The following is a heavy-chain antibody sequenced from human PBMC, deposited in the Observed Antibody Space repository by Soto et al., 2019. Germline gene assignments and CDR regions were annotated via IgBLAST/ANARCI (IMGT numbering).Heavy chain of an antibody. V-gene: IGHV3-49*03. CDR3: TRQRDCSSTSCLDYYYTVWTS. CDR2: IRSKAHVGTT. Sequence: GGSLRLSCTASGFTSDDYAMSWFRQAPWKGPEWVGFIRSKAHVGTTEYAASVKGRFTISRDDSKSIAYLQMNSLKTEDTAVYYRTRQRDCSSTSCLDYYYTVWTSGAKGPRSPSP. D-gene: IGHD2-2*01. J-gene: IGHJ6*02. CDR1: GFTSDDYA.